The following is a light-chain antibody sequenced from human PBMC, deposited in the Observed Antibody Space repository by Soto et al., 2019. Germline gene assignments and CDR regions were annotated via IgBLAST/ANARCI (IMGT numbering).Light chain of an antibody. CDR1: SRDVGGYNY. Sequence: QSVLTQPASVSGSPGQSITISCTGTSRDVGGYNYVSWYQQHPGKAPKLMIYDVRNRPSGVSNRFSGSKSVNTASLTISGLQADDEADYYCSSYSTISTYVFGTGTKVTV. V-gene: IGLV2-14*01. J-gene: IGLJ1*01. CDR3: SSYSTISTYV. CDR2: DVR.